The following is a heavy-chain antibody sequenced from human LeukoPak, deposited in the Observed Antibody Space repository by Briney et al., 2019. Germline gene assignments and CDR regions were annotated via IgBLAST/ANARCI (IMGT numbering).Heavy chain of an antibody. J-gene: IGHJ4*02. Sequence: GGSLRLSCAASGFTFSSYEMNWVRQAPGKGLEWVSHISSSGSTKYYADSMKGRFTISRDNAKNSLYLQMNSLGAEDTAVYYCAIDYGDYVRGFDYCGQGTLVTVSS. D-gene: IGHD4-17*01. CDR2: ISSSGSTK. V-gene: IGHV3-48*03. CDR1: GFTFSSYE. CDR3: AIDYGDYVRGFDY.